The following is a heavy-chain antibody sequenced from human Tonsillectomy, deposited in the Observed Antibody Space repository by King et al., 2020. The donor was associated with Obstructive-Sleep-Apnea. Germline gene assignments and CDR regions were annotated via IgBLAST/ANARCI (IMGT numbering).Heavy chain of an antibody. V-gene: IGHV3-48*04. Sequence: VQLLESGGGLVQPGWFLRLACAASGFAFSSYTMKWVRLAPGNGLECLLYMTLRSVTYYADSVKGRFTISRDNAKNSLYLQMNSLRVEDTAVYYCVRDQFYAFDIWGQGTMVTVSS. CDR2: MTLRSVT. J-gene: IGHJ3*02. CDR3: VRDQFYAFDI. CDR1: GFAFSSYT.